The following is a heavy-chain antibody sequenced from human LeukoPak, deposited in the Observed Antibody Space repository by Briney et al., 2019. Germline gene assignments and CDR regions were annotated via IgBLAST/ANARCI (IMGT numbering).Heavy chain of an antibody. CDR3: ARRRGYYDSNGYLAY. Sequence: SVKVSCKASGGTFSSYAISWVRQAPGQGLEWMGRIIPIFGTANYAQKFQGRVTMTRNTSISTAYMELSSLRSEDTAVYYCARRRGYYDSNGYLAYWGQGTLVTVSS. CDR2: IIPIFGTA. V-gene: IGHV1-69*05. J-gene: IGHJ4*02. CDR1: GGTFSSYA. D-gene: IGHD3-22*01.